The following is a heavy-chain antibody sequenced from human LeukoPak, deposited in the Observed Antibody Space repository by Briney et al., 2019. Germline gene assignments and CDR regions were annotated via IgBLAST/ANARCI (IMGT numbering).Heavy chain of an antibody. CDR1: GYTFTNSD. J-gene: IGHJ4*02. V-gene: IGHV1-8*01. D-gene: IGHD2-2*02. CDR2: MNPNSGNR. Sequence: GASVKVSCKASGYTFTNSDINWVRQATGQGLEWMGWMNPNSGNRGNAQKFQGRVTMTMNTSISTAYMELSSLRSEDTAMYYCARVLWSILLDSWGPGTLVTVSS. CDR3: ARVLWSILLDS.